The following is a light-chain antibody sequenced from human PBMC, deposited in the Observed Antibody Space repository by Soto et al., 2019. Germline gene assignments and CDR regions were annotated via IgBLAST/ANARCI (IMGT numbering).Light chain of an antibody. J-gene: IGLJ1*01. CDR3: SSYTRSSTQV. CDR2: EVT. V-gene: IGLV2-14*01. Sequence: QSVLAQPASVSGSPGQSITISCAGTSSDVGAYNYVSWYQLHPGKAPKLIISEVTNRPSGVSSRFSGSKSANTASLTISGLRAEDEADYYCSSYTRSSTQVFGTGTQVTVL. CDR1: SSDVGAYNY.